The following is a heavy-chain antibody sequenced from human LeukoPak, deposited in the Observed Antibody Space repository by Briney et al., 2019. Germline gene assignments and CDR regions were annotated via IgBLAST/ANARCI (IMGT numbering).Heavy chain of an antibody. V-gene: IGHV4-59*01. Sequence: TSETLSLTCTVSGGSISSYYWSWIRQPPGKGLEWIGYIYYKGSTNYNPSLKNRVTISVDTSKNQFSLKLSSVTAADTAVYYCARDFRGITDYWGQGTLVTVSS. CDR3: ARDFRGITDY. D-gene: IGHD1-14*01. CDR2: IYYKGST. CDR1: GGSISSYY. J-gene: IGHJ4*02.